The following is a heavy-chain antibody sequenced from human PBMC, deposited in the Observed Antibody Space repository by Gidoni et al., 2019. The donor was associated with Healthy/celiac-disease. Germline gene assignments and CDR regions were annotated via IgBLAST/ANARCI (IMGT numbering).Heavy chain of an antibody. V-gene: IGHV3-72*01. CDR3: ARSTTGASGWFDP. CDR2: TRNRANSYTT. D-gene: IGHD4-17*01. J-gene: IGHJ5*02. Sequence: EVQLVESGGGLVQPGGSLRLSCAASGFTFSDHYMDGVRQAPGKGLEWVGRTRNRANSYTTEYAASVKGRFTISRDDSKNSLYLQMNSLKTEDTAVYYCARSTTGASGWFDPWGQGTLVTVSS. CDR1: GFTFSDHY.